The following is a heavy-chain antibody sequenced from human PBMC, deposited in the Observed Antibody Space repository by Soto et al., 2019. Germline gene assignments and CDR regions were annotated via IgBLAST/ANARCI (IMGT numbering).Heavy chain of an antibody. Sequence: EVQLVESGGGLVKPGRSLRLSCTASGFTFGDYAMSWFRQAPGKGLEWVGFIRSKAYGGTTEYAASVKGRFTISRDDSKSIAYLQMNSLKTEDTAVYYCTREGATTYCGGDCYRPEDYWGQGTLVTVSS. V-gene: IGHV3-49*05. J-gene: IGHJ4*02. CDR3: TREGATTYCGGDCYRPEDY. CDR1: GFTFGDYA. CDR2: IRSKAYGGTT. D-gene: IGHD2-21*02.